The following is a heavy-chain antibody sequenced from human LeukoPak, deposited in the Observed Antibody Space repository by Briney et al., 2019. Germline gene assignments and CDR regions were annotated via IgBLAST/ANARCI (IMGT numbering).Heavy chain of an antibody. CDR2: ISSSGNTI. CDR1: GFTFSDYY. Sequence: GGSLRLSCAASGFTFSDYYMSWIRQAPGKGLEWVSYISSSGNTIYYADSVKGRFTISRDNAKNSLYLQMNSLRVEDTAVYYCARETPISGYKSLDYWGQGTLVTVSS. V-gene: IGHV3-11*04. CDR3: ARETPISGYKSLDY. J-gene: IGHJ4*02. D-gene: IGHD3-22*01.